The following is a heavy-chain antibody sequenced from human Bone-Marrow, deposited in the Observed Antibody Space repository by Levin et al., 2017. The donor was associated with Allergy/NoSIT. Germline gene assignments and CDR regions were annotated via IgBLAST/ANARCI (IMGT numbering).Heavy chain of an antibody. CDR1: GFTFSTSD. Sequence: PGGSLRLSCVASGFTFSTSDMSWVRQAPGKGLEWVSGIRGAAPTTFYTDSVKGRFTISRDNSKNTLYLQMNSLRAEDTAIYYCASTIRVLSYWGQGTLVTVSS. V-gene: IGHV3-23*01. J-gene: IGHJ4*02. CDR2: IRGAAPTT. CDR3: ASTIRVLSY. D-gene: IGHD3-9*01.